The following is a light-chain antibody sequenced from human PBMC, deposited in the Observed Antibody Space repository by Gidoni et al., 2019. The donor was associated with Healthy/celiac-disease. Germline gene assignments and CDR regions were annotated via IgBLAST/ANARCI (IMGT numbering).Light chain of an antibody. Sequence: DIQMTQSPSSLSASVGDRVTITCRASQSISSYLNWYQQKPGKAPKLLIYAASSLQSGVPSRFSGSGSGTDFTLTTSSLQPEDFATYYCQQSYSTPITFXQXTRLEIK. CDR1: QSISSY. CDR2: AAS. CDR3: QQSYSTPIT. J-gene: IGKJ5*01. V-gene: IGKV1-39*01.